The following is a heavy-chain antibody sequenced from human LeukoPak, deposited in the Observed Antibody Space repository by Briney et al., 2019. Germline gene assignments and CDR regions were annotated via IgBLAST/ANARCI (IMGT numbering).Heavy chain of an antibody. V-gene: IGHV1-18*01. J-gene: IGHJ3*02. CDR1: GYTFTSYG. D-gene: IGHD1-26*01. Sequence: GASGRVSCKASGYTFTSYGISGGGQAPGQGVGGRGWISAYNGNTNYAQNLQGRVNMTTDTSTSTAYMELRSLRSDDTAVYYCARVWWELPNDAFDIWGQGTMVTVSS. CDR2: ISAYNGNT. CDR3: ARVWWELPNDAFDI.